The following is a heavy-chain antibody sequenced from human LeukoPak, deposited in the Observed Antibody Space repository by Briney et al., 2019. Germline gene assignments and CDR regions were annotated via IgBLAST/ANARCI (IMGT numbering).Heavy chain of an antibody. Sequence: ASVKVSCKASGYTFTGSFMHWVRQAPGQGLEWMGWINSNTGGTKFAQKFQGRGTMTRDTSISTAYMELSRLRSDDTAVYYCARADPVGYWGQGTQVTVSS. CDR1: GYTFTGSF. CDR2: INSNTGGT. V-gene: IGHV1-2*02. J-gene: IGHJ4*02. CDR3: ARADPVGY.